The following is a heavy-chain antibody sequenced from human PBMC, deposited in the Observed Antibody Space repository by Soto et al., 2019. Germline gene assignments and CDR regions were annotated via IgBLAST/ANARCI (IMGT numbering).Heavy chain of an antibody. D-gene: IGHD6-13*01. CDR1: GGSISSSNW. V-gene: IGHV4-4*02. CDR2: IYHSGST. Sequence: SETLSLTCAVSGGSISSSNWWSWVRQPPGKGLEWIGEIYHSGSTNYNPSLKSRVTISVDTSKNQFSLKLSSVTAADTAVYYCARVAAAAGTFFDYWGQGTLVTVSS. CDR3: ARVAAAAGTFFDY. J-gene: IGHJ4*02.